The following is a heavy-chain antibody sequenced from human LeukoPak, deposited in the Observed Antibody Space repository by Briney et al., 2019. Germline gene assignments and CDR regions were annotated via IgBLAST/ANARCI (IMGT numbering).Heavy chain of an antibody. V-gene: IGHV3-11*04. CDR3: ATVPFLEWFPD. D-gene: IGHD3-3*01. CDR1: GFICSDYY. CDR2: ISTRGTTI. J-gene: IGHJ4*02. Sequence: GGSLRLSCTASGFICSDYYMSWIRQAPGKGLEWISYISTRGTTIYYADSVRGRFTISRDNAKNSLFLQMNSLRAEDTAVYYCATVPFLEWFPDRGPGTPVTVSP.